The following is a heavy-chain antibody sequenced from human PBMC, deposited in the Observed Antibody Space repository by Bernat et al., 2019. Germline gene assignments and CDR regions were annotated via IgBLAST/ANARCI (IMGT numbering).Heavy chain of an antibody. CDR1: GGSFSGYY. Sequence: QVQLQQRGAGLLKPSETLSLTCAVYGGSFSGYYWSWIRQPPGKGPEWIGEINHRASTNYNPSLKSRVTISVDTYKNQFSLKLSCVTAADTAVYYCARVLQPPRCNSNYVASLAYYYGMDVWGQGTKVPVSS. J-gene: IGHJ6*02. CDR2: INHRAST. V-gene: IGHV4-34*01. D-gene: IGHD4-11*01. CDR3: ARVLQPPRCNSNYVASLAYYYGMDV.